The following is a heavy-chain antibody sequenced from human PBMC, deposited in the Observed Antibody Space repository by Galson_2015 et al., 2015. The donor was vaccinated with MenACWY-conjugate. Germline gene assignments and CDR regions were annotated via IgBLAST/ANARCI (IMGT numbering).Heavy chain of an antibody. Sequence: SVKVSCKASGGTFSSYAISWVRQAPGQGLEWMGRIIPILGIANYAQKFQGRVTITADKSTSTAYMELSSLRSEDTAVYYCASGYPEVGYGGNRPALDYWGQGTLVTVSS. CDR2: IIPILGIA. J-gene: IGHJ4*02. D-gene: IGHD1-26*01. CDR3: ASGYPEVGYGGNRPALDY. CDR1: GGTFSSYA. V-gene: IGHV1-69*04.